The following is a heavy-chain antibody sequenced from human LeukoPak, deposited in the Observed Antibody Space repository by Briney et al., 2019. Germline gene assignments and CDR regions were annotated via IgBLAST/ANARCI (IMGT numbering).Heavy chain of an antibody. CDR2: IIPIFGTA. Sequence: ASVKVSCKASGGTFSSYAICWVRQAPAQGLEWMGGIIPIFGTANYAQKFQGRVTITTDESTSTAYMELSSLRTEDTAVYYCAGRQLSYCSSTSCYFDYWGQGSLVTVSS. V-gene: IGHV1-69*05. D-gene: IGHD2-2*01. J-gene: IGHJ4*02. CDR1: GGTFSSYA. CDR3: AGRQLSYCSSTSCYFDY.